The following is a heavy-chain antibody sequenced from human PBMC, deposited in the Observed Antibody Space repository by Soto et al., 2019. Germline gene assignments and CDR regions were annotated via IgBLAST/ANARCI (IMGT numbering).Heavy chain of an antibody. V-gene: IGHV6-1*01. CDR1: GDSVSSNSAA. J-gene: IGHJ3*02. CDR3: SKERGVLSEAFDI. D-gene: IGHD3-10*01. Sequence: SQTLSLTCAISGDSVSSNSAAWNWLRQSPSRGLEWLGRTYYRSKWYNDYVVSVKSRITINPDTSKNQFSLQLNSVTPEDTAVYYCSKERGVLSEAFDIWAQGTAVTVSS. CDR2: TYYRSKWYN.